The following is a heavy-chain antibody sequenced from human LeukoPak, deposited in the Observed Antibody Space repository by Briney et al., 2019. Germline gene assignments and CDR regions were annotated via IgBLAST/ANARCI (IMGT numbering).Heavy chain of an antibody. J-gene: IGHJ3*02. Sequence: SETLSLTCTVSGGSISSYYWSWIRQPPGKGLEWIGYIYYSGSTNYNPSLKSRVTISVDTSKNQFSLKLSSVTAADTAVYYCARHSKPTARGLTDAFDIWGQGTMVTVSS. CDR1: GGSISSYY. CDR2: IYYSGST. D-gene: IGHD2-21*02. CDR3: ARHSKPTARGLTDAFDI. V-gene: IGHV4-59*08.